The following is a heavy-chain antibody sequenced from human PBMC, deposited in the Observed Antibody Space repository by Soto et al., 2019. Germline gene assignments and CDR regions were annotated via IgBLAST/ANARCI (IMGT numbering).Heavy chain of an antibody. CDR2: ITSSSTTM. Sequence: EEQLVESGGGLVQAGGSLRLSCAASGFILGRNSMMWVRQAPGKGLEWVAYITSSSTTMNYADSVKGRFTISRDNANNALYLQMNSLRDEDTAVYYCARPHLDRPTFYGMDVWGQGTTATVSS. CDR1: GFILGRNS. V-gene: IGHV3-48*02. CDR3: ARPHLDRPTFYGMDV. J-gene: IGHJ6*02. D-gene: IGHD2-2*03.